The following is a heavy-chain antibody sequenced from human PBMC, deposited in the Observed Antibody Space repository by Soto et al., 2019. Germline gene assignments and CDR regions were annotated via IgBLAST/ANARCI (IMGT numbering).Heavy chain of an antibody. D-gene: IGHD1-1*01. CDR2: ISANATP. CDR3: VRDGTKNLRAWFAP. J-gene: IGHJ5*02. V-gene: IGHV4-4*07. CDR1: GASICGFD. Sequence: SSETLSVTCTVSGASICGFDWSWIRQSGGQGLEWFGLISANATPDFHPPLTSRVMMSVDTSKKQFSLKLKSVTAADTAVYYCVRDGTKNLRAWFAPWGQGISVPVSS.